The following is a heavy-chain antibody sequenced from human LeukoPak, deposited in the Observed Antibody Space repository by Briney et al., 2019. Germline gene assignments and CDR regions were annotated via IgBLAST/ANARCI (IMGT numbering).Heavy chain of an antibody. CDR1: GFTFTNFA. Sequence: PGGSLRLSCAASGFTFTNFAMTWVRHAPGKGLGWVAATVGIGPDTYHADSVKGRFTTSRDNSKNILYLQMNSLRVEDTAVYCCTKASAERCLGAFCYPFDHWGQGTLVTVSS. CDR3: TKASAERCLGAFCYPFDH. D-gene: IGHD2-15*01. J-gene: IGHJ4*02. CDR2: TVGIGPDT. V-gene: IGHV3-23*01.